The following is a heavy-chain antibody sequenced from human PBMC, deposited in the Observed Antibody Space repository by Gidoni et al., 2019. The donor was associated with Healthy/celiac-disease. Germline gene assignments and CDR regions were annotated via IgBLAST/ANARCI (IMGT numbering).Heavy chain of an antibody. CDR1: GGSISSYY. J-gene: IGHJ4*02. CDR2: IYYSGST. V-gene: IGHV4-59*01. D-gene: IGHD3-3*01. CDR3: AGENPNGNDFWSGYYIV. Sequence: QVQLQESGPGLVKPSETLSLTCTVSGGSISSYYWSWIRQPPGKGLEWIGYIYYSGSTNYNPSLKSRVTISVDTSKNQFSLKLSSVTAADTAVYYCAGENPNGNDFWSGYYIVWGQGTLVTVSS.